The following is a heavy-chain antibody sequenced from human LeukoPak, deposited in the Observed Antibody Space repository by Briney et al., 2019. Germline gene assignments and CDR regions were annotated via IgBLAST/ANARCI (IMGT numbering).Heavy chain of an antibody. V-gene: IGHV4-4*07. Sequence: SETLSLTCTVSGDYMGSYYWNWLRQPAGKGLEWIGRIRSDGTTYNNPSLESAVTMSVDTSNNHFSLRLSSVTAADTAVYYCARSTGFYTTYYMDVWGEGTTVTVSS. D-gene: IGHD3-22*01. CDR2: IRSDGTT. CDR1: GDYMGSYY. J-gene: IGHJ6*03. CDR3: ARSTGFYTTYYMDV.